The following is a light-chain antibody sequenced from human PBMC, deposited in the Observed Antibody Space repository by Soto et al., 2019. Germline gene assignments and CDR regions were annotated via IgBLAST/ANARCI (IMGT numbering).Light chain of an antibody. CDR3: QQYGSSSWT. J-gene: IGKJ1*01. CDR2: GAS. CDR1: QSISSSY. V-gene: IGKV3-20*01. Sequence: VWPQSAGTLSLSPGNRSPLSGRARQSISSSYLAWYQQRPGQAPRLLIYGASSRATGIPARFSGSGSGTEFTLTISRLEPEDFAVYYCQQYGSSSWTFGKGTKVDIK.